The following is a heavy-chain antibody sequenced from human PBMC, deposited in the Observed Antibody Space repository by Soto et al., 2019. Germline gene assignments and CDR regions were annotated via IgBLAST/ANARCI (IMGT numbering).Heavy chain of an antibody. CDR2: INAGNGNT. V-gene: IGHV1-3*01. CDR1: GYTFTSYA. Sequence: ASVKVSCKASGYTFTSYAMHWVRQAPGQRLEWTGWINAGNGNTKYSQKFQGRVTITRDTSASTAYMELSSLRSEDTAVYYCARGSGYYHTFDYWGQGTLVTVSS. CDR3: ARGSGYYHTFDY. J-gene: IGHJ4*02. D-gene: IGHD3-22*01.